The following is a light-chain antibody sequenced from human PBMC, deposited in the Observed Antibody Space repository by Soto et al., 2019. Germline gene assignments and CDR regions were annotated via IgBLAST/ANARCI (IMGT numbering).Light chain of an antibody. CDR1: QSISSTH. Sequence: ETVLTQSPGTLSLSPGERATLSCRASQSISSTHLAWYQQKSGQAPRLLIYGASSRATGIPDRFSGSGSGPDFTLTITRLEPEDFAVYYCHQYGTSVMDTFCQGTTLEI. J-gene: IGKJ2*01. V-gene: IGKV3-20*01. CDR3: HQYGTSVMDT. CDR2: GAS.